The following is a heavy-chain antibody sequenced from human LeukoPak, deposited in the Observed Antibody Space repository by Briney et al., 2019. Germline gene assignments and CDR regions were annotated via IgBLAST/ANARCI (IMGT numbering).Heavy chain of an antibody. CDR2: SYYSGST. V-gene: IGHV4-59*11. J-gene: IGHJ5*02. Sequence: SETLSLTCTVSGGSISSHYWSWIRQPPGKGLEWIGYSYYSGSTNYNPSLKSRVTISVDTSKNQFSLKLSSVTAADTAVYYCARDVQPYYDFWSGYFGWFDPWGQGTLVTVSS. CDR3: ARDVQPYYDFWSGYFGWFDP. D-gene: IGHD3-3*01. CDR1: GGSISSHY.